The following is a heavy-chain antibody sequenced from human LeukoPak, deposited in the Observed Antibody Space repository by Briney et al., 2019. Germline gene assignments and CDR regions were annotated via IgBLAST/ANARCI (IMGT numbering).Heavy chain of an antibody. CDR1: GFTFSGSA. CDR3: TRDPRRLDY. Sequence: PGGSLRLSCAASGFTFSGSAIHWVRQASGKGLEWVGQIRSEAKSYATAYAASVKGRFTISRDDSKNTAYLQMNSLQTEDTAVYYCTRDPRRLDYWGQGTLVTVSS. V-gene: IGHV3-73*01. CDR2: IRSEAKSYAT. J-gene: IGHJ4*02.